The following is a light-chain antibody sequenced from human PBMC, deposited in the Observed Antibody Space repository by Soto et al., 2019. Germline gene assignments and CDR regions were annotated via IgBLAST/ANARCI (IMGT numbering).Light chain of an antibody. CDR3: SSYAGSSNV. J-gene: IGLJ1*01. V-gene: IGLV2-8*01. CDR1: SSDVGGYNY. CDR2: EVN. Sequence: QSGLTQPPSASGSPGQSVAISCTGTSSDVGGYNYVSWYQQHPGKAPKLMIYEVNKRPSGVPDHFSGSKSGNTASLTVSGLQAEDEADYYCSSYAGSSNVFGTGTKLTVL.